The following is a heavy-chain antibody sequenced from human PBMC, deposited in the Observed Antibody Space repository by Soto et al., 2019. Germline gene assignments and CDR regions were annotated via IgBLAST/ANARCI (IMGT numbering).Heavy chain of an antibody. D-gene: IGHD6-19*01. V-gene: IGHV3-11*06. Sequence: GGSLRLSCVASGFIFSDCYMSWIRQAPGKGLEWVSHISSSSSYTNYADSVKGRFTISRDNAKNSLYLQMNSLRAEDTAVYYCAISMSYSSGWRFDYWGQGTLVTV. J-gene: IGHJ4*02. CDR2: ISSSSSYT. CDR3: AISMSYSSGWRFDY. CDR1: GFIFSDCY.